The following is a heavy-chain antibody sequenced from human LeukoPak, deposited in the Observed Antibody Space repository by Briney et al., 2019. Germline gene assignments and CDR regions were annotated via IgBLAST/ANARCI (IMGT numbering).Heavy chain of an antibody. CDR1: GFTFSSYA. CDR2: ISGSGGST. CDR3: ARDDSYGYLEFGAFDI. Sequence: PGGSLRLSCAASGFTFSSYAMSWVRQAPGKGLEWVSAISGSGGSTYYADSVKGRFTISRDNSKNTLYLQMNSLRAEDTALYYCARDDSYGYLEFGAFDIWGQGTMVTVSS. V-gene: IGHV3-23*01. J-gene: IGHJ3*02. D-gene: IGHD5-18*01.